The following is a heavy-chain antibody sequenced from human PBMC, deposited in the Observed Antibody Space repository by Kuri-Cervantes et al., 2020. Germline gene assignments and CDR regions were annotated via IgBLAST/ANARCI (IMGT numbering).Heavy chain of an antibody. V-gene: IGHV3-7*03. CDR3: AKDKGNTYLPDY. CDR2: IKQDGSEK. CDR1: GFTFSSYW. D-gene: IGHD2/OR15-2a*01. J-gene: IGHJ4*02. Sequence: GESLKISCAASGFTFSSYWMSWVRQAPGKGLEWVANIKQDGSEKYYVDSVKGRFTISRDNAKNSLYLQMNSLRSDDTALYYCAKDKGNTYLPDYWGQGTLVTVSS.